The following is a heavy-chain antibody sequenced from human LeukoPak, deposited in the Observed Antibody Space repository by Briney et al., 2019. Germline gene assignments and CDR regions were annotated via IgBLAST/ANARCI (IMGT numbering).Heavy chain of an antibody. CDR2: INSNTGGT. CDR1: GYTFSGYY. V-gene: IGHV1-2*06. J-gene: IGHJ3*02. Sequence: ASVNVSCKASGYTFSGYYMHWVRQAPGQGLEWMGRINSNTGGTIYAQKFQGRVTMTRDTSISTAYMEVSRLISDDTAVYYCARDDRLRAFDIWGQGTMVHVSS. D-gene: IGHD2-15*01. CDR3: ARDDRLRAFDI.